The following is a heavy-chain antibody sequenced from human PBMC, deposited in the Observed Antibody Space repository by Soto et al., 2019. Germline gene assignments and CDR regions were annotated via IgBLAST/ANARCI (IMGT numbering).Heavy chain of an antibody. V-gene: IGHV3-23*01. CDR3: AKNTDGWSYFDY. J-gene: IGHJ4*02. Sequence: GGSLRLSCAASGFTFSSYSMNWVRQAPGKGLEWVSSISSSSDAIFYADSVKGRITISRDNSRNTLYLQMNSLTDEDTAVYYCAKNTDGWSYFDYWGQGALVTVSS. CDR2: ISSSSDAI. CDR1: GFTFSSYS. D-gene: IGHD6-19*01.